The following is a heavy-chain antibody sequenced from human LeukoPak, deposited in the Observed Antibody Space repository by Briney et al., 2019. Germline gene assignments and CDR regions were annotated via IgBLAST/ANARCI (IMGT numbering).Heavy chain of an antibody. V-gene: IGHV3-74*01. CDR1: GFTFNSYA. J-gene: IGHJ4*02. CDR3: AKDHYWSIDY. CDR2: IKGDGIST. D-gene: IGHD3-3*01. Sequence: GGSLRLSCAASGFTFNSYAMTWVRQAPGQGLVWVSRIKGDGISTNYADSVKGRFTISRDIAKNTLYLQMNSLRAEDTGVYYCAKDHYWSIDYWGRGTLVTVSS.